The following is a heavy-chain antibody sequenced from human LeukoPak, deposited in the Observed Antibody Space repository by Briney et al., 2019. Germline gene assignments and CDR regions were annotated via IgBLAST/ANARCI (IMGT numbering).Heavy chain of an antibody. CDR1: GFTFNSNG. J-gene: IGHJ6*03. CDR2: IRSDGITK. Sequence: AGGSLRLSCVASGFTFNSNGMHWVRQAPGKGLEWVAFIRSDGITKYYADSVKGRFTISRDNSKNTLYLQMNSLRGDDTAVYYCEKDCPGDSSPEGACHYYMDVWGKGTTVTVSS. D-gene: IGHD6-13*01. CDR3: EKDCPGDSSPEGACHYYMDV. V-gene: IGHV3-30*02.